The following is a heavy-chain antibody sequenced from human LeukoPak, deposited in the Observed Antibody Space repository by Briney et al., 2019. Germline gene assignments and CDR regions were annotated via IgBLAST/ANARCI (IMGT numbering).Heavy chain of an antibody. J-gene: IGHJ5*02. CDR1: DDSISDYY. D-gene: IGHD2-2*01. CDR3: ARQARRRYCSSTSCGLNWFDP. V-gene: IGHV4-59*08. CDR2: FHNSGTS. Sequence: PSETLSLTCTVSDDSISDYYRGWIRQPPGKGLEWIGYFHNSGTSTYNPSLKSRVTISVDTSKNQFSLKLSSVTAADTAVYYCARQARRRYCSSTSCGLNWFDPWGQGTLVTVSS.